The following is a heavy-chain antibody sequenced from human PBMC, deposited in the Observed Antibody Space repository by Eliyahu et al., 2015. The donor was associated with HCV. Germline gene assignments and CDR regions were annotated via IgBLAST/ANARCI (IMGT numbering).Heavy chain of an antibody. D-gene: IGHD3-3*01. CDR1: GFTFSRYW. CDR3: ARGDKWNYDFWSAYGWWFDP. Sequence: EVQVEESGGGLVQPGGSLRLSCEASGFTFSRYWMSWVRQAPGKGLEWVANIKQDGSEKYYVDSVKGRFTISRDNAKNLLYLQMNSLRAEDTAVYYCARGDKWNYDFWSAYGWWFDPWGQGTLVTVSS. J-gene: IGHJ5*02. CDR2: IKQDGSEK. V-gene: IGHV3-7*01.